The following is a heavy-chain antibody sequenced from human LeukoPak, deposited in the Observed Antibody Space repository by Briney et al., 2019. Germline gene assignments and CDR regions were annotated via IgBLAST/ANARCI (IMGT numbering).Heavy chain of an antibody. V-gene: IGHV4-34*01. CDR3: ARGGPVLRYFDWLTRPLFDY. D-gene: IGHD3-9*01. CDR2: INHSGST. CDR1: GGPFSGYY. Sequence: SETLSLTCAVYGGPFSGYYWSWIRQPPGKGLEWIGEINHSGSTNYNPSLKSRVTISVDTSKNQFSLKLSSVTAADTAVYYCARGGPVLRYFDWLTRPLFDYWGQGTLVTVSS. J-gene: IGHJ4*02.